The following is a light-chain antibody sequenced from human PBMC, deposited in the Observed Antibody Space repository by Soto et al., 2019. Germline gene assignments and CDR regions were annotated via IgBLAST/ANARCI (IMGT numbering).Light chain of an antibody. Sequence: QSALTQPRSVSGSPGQSVTISCTGTISDVGGYNYVSWYQQYSGKAPKVMIYDVSKRPSGVPDRFSGSKSGNTASLTISGLQAEDEADYYCCSYAASNTFVFVTGTKVTVL. CDR2: DVS. CDR1: ISDVGGYNY. CDR3: CSYAASNTFV. V-gene: IGLV2-11*01. J-gene: IGLJ1*01.